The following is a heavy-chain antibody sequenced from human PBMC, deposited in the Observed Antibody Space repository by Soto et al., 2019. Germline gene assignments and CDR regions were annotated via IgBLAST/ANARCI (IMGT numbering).Heavy chain of an antibody. CDR3: ARAVTWGLDV. J-gene: IGHJ6*02. CDR1: GFTFSLYS. CDR2: ISRSSTGI. Sequence: EVQLVESGGGLVQPGGYLRLSCAASGFTFSLYSMSWVRQAPGKGLEWVAYISRSSTGIHYADSVKGRFTISRDDATNSMHLQMNSLRDGDTAGYYCARAVTWGLDVWGQGTTVSISS. V-gene: IGHV3-48*02. D-gene: IGHD3-10*01.